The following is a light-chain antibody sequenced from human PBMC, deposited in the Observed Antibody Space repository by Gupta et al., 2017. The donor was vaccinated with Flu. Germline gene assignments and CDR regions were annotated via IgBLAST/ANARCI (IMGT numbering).Light chain of an antibody. Sequence: VLTQSPSASASLGASVQRTCTQSSVHTNYAVSWHQLQPGKGPRYLMKVNNYGIYGVGDGIPDRFSVSSSGAEHHLTISRLQAEDEADDYCQTGGTGSDLTFGGGTKLTVL. J-gene: IGLJ2*01. V-gene: IGLV4-69*01. CDR3: QTGGTGSDLT. CDR1: SVHTNYA. CDR2: VNNYGIY.